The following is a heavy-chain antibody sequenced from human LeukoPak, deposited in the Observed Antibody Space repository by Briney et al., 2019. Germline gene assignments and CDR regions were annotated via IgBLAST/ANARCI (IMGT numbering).Heavy chain of an antibody. CDR1: GITLSNYG. V-gene: IGHV3-23*01. D-gene: IGHD3-22*01. J-gene: IGHJ4*02. CDR2: ISDTGGRT. Sequence: GGSLRLSCAVSGITLSNYGMTWVRQAPGKGPEWVAGISDTGGRTNYADSVKGRFTISRDNPKNTLYLQMNSLRAEDTAVYFCAKRGVVIRVILVGFHKEAYYFDSWGQGALVTVSS. CDR3: AKRGVVIRVILVGFHKEAYYFDS.